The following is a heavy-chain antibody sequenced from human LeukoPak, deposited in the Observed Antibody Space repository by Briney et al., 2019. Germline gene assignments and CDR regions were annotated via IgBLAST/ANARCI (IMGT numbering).Heavy chain of an antibody. D-gene: IGHD4-23*01. Sequence: ASVKVSCKASGYTFTSYAMNWVRQASGQGLEWMGWINPNSGGTNYAQKFQGRVTMTRDTSISTAYMELSRLRSDDTAVYYCARDNSVNWFDPWGQGTLVTVSS. CDR1: GYTFTSYA. CDR2: INPNSGGT. V-gene: IGHV1-2*02. CDR3: ARDNSVNWFDP. J-gene: IGHJ5*02.